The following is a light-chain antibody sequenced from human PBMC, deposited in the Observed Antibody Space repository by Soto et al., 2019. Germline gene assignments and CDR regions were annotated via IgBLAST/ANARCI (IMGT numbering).Light chain of an antibody. V-gene: IGKV2-30*02. Sequence: DVVMTQSPLSLPVTLGGPASISCSSNQIVVHGDGVAYFSWFQQRPGRSPRRLIYKVSNRDSGVPARFSGSGSGTDSALKISRVEAEDVGVYYCMQGTHWPITFGQGTRLEI. J-gene: IGKJ5*01. CDR3: MQGTHWPIT. CDR1: QIVVHGDGVAY. CDR2: KVS.